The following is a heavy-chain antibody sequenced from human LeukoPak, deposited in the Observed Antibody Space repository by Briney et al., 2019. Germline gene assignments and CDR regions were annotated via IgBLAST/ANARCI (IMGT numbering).Heavy chain of an antibody. CDR2: IETNAKNYAT. J-gene: IGHJ4*02. Sequence: GGSLKLSCAASGLTFSGCAMHWVRQASGKGLEWVGRIETNAKNYATAYSASVKGRFIISRDESKNTAYLQMNSLNTDDTAVYYCTRDGGSWSHLDSWGQGTLVTVSS. V-gene: IGHV3-73*01. CDR1: GLTFSGCA. CDR3: TRDGGSWSHLDS. D-gene: IGHD2-15*01.